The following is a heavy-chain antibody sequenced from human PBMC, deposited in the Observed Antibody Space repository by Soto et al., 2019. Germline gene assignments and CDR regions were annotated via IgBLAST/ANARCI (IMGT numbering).Heavy chain of an antibody. Sequence: EVQLLESGGGLVQPGGSLRLSCAASGFTFSSYAMSWVRQVPGKGLEWVSGTSSGGGSTYYADSVKGRFTISRDNSKNTLYLQMNSLRAEDTAIYYCAKRMGYSNSAGDYWGQGTLVTVSS. CDR3: AKRMGYSNSAGDY. CDR1: GFTFSSYA. CDR2: TSSGGGST. J-gene: IGHJ4*02. V-gene: IGHV3-23*01. D-gene: IGHD6-6*01.